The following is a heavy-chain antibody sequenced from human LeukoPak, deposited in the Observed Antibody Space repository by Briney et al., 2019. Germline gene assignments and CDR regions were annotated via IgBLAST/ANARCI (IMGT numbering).Heavy chain of an antibody. CDR1: GFTFSSYE. V-gene: IGHV3-48*03. CDR2: ISSSGNTT. J-gene: IGHJ4*02. CDR3: ARGSGYLETFDY. D-gene: IGHD3-22*01. Sequence: GGSLRLSCAASGFTFSSYEMNWVRQAPGKGLEWVSYISSSGNTTYNADSVKGRFSITRDNAKNSLYLQMNSLRAEDTAVYYCARGSGYLETFDYWGQGTLVTVSS.